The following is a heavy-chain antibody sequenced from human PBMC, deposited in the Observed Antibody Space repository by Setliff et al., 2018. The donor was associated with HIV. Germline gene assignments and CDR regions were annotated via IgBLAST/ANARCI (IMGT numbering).Heavy chain of an antibody. J-gene: IGHJ4*03. CDR1: GGTLSIYT. CDR2: IIPIFGTP. CDR3: ATPLDATMGRDY. V-gene: IGHV1-69*13. Sequence: SVKVSCKASGGTLSIYTINWVRQAPGQGLEWMGGIIPIFGTPNFAPKFQGRVTITADESTKTAYMELSSLRSEDTAVYYCATPLDATMGRDYWGQGTMVTVSS. D-gene: IGHD5-18*01.